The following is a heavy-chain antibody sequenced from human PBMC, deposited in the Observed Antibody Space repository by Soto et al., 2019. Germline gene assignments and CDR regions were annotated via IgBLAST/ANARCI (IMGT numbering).Heavy chain of an antibody. J-gene: IGHJ6*02. V-gene: IGHV1-18*01. CDR3: AKNGQPPYYYYGLDV. Sequence: ASVNVSCKASGYTFTRYGISWVRQAPGQGLEWMGWISGYNGDTNYAQKFQDRVSMTIDTSTGTAYMELRSLASDDTAIYYCAKNGQPPYYYYGLDVWGQGTKVTVSS. CDR1: GYTFTRYG. CDR2: ISGYNGDT. D-gene: IGHD2-8*01.